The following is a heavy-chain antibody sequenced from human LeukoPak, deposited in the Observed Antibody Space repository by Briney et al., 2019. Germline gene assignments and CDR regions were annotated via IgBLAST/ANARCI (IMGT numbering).Heavy chain of an antibody. Sequence: SVKVSCKTSGGTFNNSAISWVRQAPGQGLEWLGGIMPLFGTAGYAQKFQGRVTITKDESTRTVYLELTSLTSDDTAVYYCARDVHGDYGSGWFDPWGQETLVSVSS. CDR1: GGTFNNSA. CDR3: ARDVHGDYGSGWFDP. J-gene: IGHJ5*02. CDR2: IMPLFGTA. D-gene: IGHD4-17*01. V-gene: IGHV1-69*05.